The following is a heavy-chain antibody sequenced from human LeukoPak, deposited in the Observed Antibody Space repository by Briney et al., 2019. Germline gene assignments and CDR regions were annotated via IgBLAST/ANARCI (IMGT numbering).Heavy chain of an antibody. Sequence: PGGSLRLSCAASGFTFSSYWMSWVRQAPGKGLEWVANIKQDGSEKYYVDSVKGRFTISRDNAKNSPYLQMNSLRAEDTAVYYCARGLSGYEDGHFDYWGQGTLVTVSS. J-gene: IGHJ4*02. CDR2: IKQDGSEK. D-gene: IGHD5-12*01. CDR3: ARGLSGYEDGHFDY. CDR1: GFTFSSYW. V-gene: IGHV3-7*01.